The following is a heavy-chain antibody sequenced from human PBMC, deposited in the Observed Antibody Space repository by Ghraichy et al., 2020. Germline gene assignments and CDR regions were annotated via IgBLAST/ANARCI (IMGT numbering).Heavy chain of an antibody. D-gene: IGHD6-13*01. CDR2: ISHDGSNK. CDR3: ARGVLWGTSWIPPFLDY. Sequence: GGSLRLSCAASGFTFSSYAMHWVRQAPGRGLEWVSVISHDGSNKYYSDSVKGRFTISRDNSKDTLYLQMNSLRVEDTAVYYCARGVLWGTSWIPPFLDYWGQGTLGTVSS. CDR1: GFTFSSYA. V-gene: IGHV3-30*04. J-gene: IGHJ4*02.